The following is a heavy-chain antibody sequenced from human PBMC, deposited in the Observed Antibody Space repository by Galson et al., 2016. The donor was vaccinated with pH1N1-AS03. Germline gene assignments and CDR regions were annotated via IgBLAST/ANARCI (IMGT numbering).Heavy chain of an antibody. J-gene: IGHJ4*02. CDR3: ARGTREGKSDFDY. CDR1: GGSISGGSYY. V-gene: IGHV4-61*02. Sequence: TLSLTCTVSGGSISGGSYYWSWIRRTAGEGLEWIGRIHVSGSTDNNPSLQSRVSISMDTSKNQISLDLYSVTAADTAIYYCARGTREGKSDFDYWGQGTLVTVSS. D-gene: IGHD1-26*01. CDR2: IHVSGST.